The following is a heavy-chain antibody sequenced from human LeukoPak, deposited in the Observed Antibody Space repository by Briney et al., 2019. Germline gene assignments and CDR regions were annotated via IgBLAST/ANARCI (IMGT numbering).Heavy chain of an antibody. V-gene: IGHV3-9*01. J-gene: IGHJ4*02. CDR3: TKGRTTTVRFLIDF. Sequence: QTGGSLRLSCAASGFTFDDYAMHWVRQAPGKGLEWVSGISWNSGSIGYADSVKGRFTISRDNSNNTLFLQMTSLRAEDTAIYYCTKGRTTTVRFLIDFWGQGTLVTVSS. D-gene: IGHD4-17*01. CDR1: GFTFDDYA. CDR2: ISWNSGSI.